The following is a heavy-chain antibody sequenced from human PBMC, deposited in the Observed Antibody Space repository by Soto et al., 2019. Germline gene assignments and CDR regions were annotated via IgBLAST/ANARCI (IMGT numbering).Heavy chain of an antibody. CDR1: GGSISSSNW. D-gene: IGHD5-18*01. CDR3: ARSGYSYGPNPLLY. CDR2: IYHSGSI. Sequence: SATLSLTCAFSGGSISSSNWWSWVRQPPGKGLEWIGEIYHSGSINYNSSLKSRVTMSVDKPKNQFSLKLSSVTAADTAVYYCARSGYSYGPNPLLYWGQGTLVTVS. V-gene: IGHV4-4*02. J-gene: IGHJ4*02.